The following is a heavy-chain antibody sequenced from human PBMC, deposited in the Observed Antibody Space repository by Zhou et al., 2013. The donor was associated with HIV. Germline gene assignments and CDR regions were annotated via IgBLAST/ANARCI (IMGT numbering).Heavy chain of an antibody. CDR3: ARTSGEFYFYYMSV. J-gene: IGHJ6*03. CDR1: GGNFSTSA. Sequence: QVQLVQSGAEVKKPGSSVRVSCKVSGGNFSTSAISWVRQAPGQGLEWMGGIIPMSTTTTYSQRVQGRVTITSDKSANTAYMELRDLRSEDTAVYYCARTSGEFYFYYMSVWGTGTTVTVSS. V-gene: IGHV1-69*14. D-gene: IGHD3-16*01. CDR2: IIPMSTTT.